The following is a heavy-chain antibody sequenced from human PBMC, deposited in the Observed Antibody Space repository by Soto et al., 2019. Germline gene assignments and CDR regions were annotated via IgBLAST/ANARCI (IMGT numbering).Heavy chain of an antibody. D-gene: IGHD3-10*01. Sequence: SETLSLTCTVYGGSISSYYWSWIRQPPGKGLEWIGYIYYSGSTNYNPSLKSRVTISVDTSKNTLYLQMNSLRAEDTAIYYCAKAREVTLVRISLAQWGQGTLVTVSS. CDR2: IYYSGST. J-gene: IGHJ4*02. CDR3: AKAREVTLVRISLAQ. V-gene: IGHV4-59*12. CDR1: GGSISSYY.